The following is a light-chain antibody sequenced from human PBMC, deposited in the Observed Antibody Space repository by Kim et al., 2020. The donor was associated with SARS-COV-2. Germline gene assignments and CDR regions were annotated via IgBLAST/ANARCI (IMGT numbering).Light chain of an antibody. CDR2: GAS. V-gene: IGKV3-20*01. CDR3: QQYGSSPRT. CDR1: QRVSSSY. Sequence: EIVLAQSPGTLSLSPGERATLSCRARQRVSSSYLAWYQQKPGQAPRLLISGASTRAAGIPDRFSGSGSETDFTLTISRLEPEDFAVYYCQQYGSSPRTFGQGTKVDIK. J-gene: IGKJ1*01.